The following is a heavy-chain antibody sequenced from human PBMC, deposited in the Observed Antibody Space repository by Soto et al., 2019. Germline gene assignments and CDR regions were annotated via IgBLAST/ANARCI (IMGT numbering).Heavy chain of an antibody. V-gene: IGHV3-13*01. CDR2: IGTAGDT. CDR3: ARGPELEPHRLYYYYYGMDV. J-gene: IGHJ6*02. D-gene: IGHD1-1*01. CDR1: GFTFSSYD. Sequence: GGSLRLSCAASGFTFSSYDMHWVRQATGKGLEWVSAIGTAGDTYYPGSVKGRFTISRENAKNSLYLQMNSLRAEDTAVYYCARGPELEPHRLYYYYYGMDVWGQGTTVTVSS.